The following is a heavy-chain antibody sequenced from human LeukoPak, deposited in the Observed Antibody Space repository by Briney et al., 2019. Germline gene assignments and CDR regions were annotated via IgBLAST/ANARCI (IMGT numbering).Heavy chain of an antibody. CDR1: GFTFSGSA. D-gene: IGHD4-11*01. J-gene: IGHJ4*02. V-gene: IGHV3-73*01. Sequence: GGSLRLSCAASGFTFSGSAMHWVRQASGKGLEWVGRIRSKANSYATTYAASVKGRFTISRDDSKNTAYLQMNSLKTEDTAVYYCTSRRTDYSNTIIDYWGQGXXVTVSS. CDR2: IRSKANSYAT. CDR3: TSRRTDYSNTIIDY.